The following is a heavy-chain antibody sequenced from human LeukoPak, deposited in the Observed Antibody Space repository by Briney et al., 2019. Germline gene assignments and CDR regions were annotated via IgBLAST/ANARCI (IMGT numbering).Heavy chain of an antibody. CDR1: GVSISSSNSY. V-gene: IGHV4-39*01. D-gene: IGHD3/OR15-3a*01. Sequence: PSETLSLTCTVSGVSISSSNSYWGWIRQPPGKGLEWIGSTYYGGNTYYNASLKSQVSISIDTSKNQFSLRLTSVTAADTAVYYCARQTGSGLFILPGGQGTLVTVSS. CDR3: ARQTGSGLFILP. CDR2: TYYGGNT. J-gene: IGHJ4*02.